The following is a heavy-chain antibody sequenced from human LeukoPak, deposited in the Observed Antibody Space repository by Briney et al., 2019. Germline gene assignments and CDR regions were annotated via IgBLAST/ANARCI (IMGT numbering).Heavy chain of an antibody. CDR1: GGSFSGYY. J-gene: IGHJ4*02. Sequence: SETLSLTCAVYGGSFSGYYWSWIRQPPGKGLEWIGEINHSGSTNYNPSLKSRVTISVDTSKNQFSLKLSSVTAADTAVYYCARHIGGLRPYYFDHWGQGTLVTVSS. CDR2: INHSGST. CDR3: ARHIGGLRPYYFDH. D-gene: IGHD2-21*01. V-gene: IGHV4-34*01.